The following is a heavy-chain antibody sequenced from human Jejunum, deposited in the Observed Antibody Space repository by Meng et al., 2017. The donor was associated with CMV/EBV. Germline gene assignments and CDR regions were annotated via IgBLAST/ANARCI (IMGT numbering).Heavy chain of an antibody. D-gene: IGHD6-6*01. CDR1: EFTVSNNY. J-gene: IGHJ4*03. Sequence: EVQRGESGGGLVQPGGSLRLLCQASEFTVSNNYMGWVRQAPGKGLGWVSVIYSGGSTYYADSVKDRFTISRDTSKNTVYLQMDSLRAEDTAVYYCARGAGSSSSRRYLDYWGQGTLVTVSS. CDR3: ARGAGSSSSRRYLDY. CDR2: IYSGGST. V-gene: IGHV3-66*01.